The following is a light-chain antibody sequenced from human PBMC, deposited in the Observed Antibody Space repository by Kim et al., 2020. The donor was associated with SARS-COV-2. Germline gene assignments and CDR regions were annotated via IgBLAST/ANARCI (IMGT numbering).Light chain of an antibody. CDR3: QQYYSTPIT. CDR1: QSVLCRPKHKNC. J-gene: IGKJ5*01. Sequence: ATLNCESSQSVLCRPKHKNCLAWYQKKAGQPPKLLIYWATTRESGVPDRFSGSGSGTDFTLTISSLQAEEAAVYYCQQYYSTPITFGQGTRLEIK. CDR2: WAT. V-gene: IGKV4-1*01.